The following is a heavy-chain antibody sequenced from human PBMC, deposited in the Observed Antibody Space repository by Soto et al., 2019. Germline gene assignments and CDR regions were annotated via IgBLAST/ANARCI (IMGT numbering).Heavy chain of an antibody. CDR1: GFTFSSYG. V-gene: IGHV3-30*18. CDR2: ISYDGSNK. CDR3: AKDFLYFDWLLFNPYYYYYMDV. D-gene: IGHD3-9*01. J-gene: IGHJ6*03. Sequence: QVQLVESGGGVVQPGRSLRLSCAASGFTFSSYGMHWVRQAPGKGLEWVAVISYDGSNKYYADSVKGRFTISRDNSKNTLYLQMNTLRAEDTAVYYCAKDFLYFDWLLFNPYYYYYMDVWVKGIKVTVSS.